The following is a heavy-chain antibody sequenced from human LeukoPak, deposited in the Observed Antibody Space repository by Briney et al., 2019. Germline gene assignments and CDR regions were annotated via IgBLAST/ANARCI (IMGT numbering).Heavy chain of an antibody. CDR3: ANIITMVRGATDFDI. Sequence: PGGSLRLSCAASGFTFSSYGMHWVRQAPGKGLEWVAVISYDGSNKYYADSVKGRLTISRDNSKNTLYLQMNSLRAEDTAVYYCANIITMVRGATDFDIWGQGTMVTVSS. J-gene: IGHJ3*02. D-gene: IGHD3-10*01. CDR1: GFTFSSYG. CDR2: ISYDGSNK. V-gene: IGHV3-30*18.